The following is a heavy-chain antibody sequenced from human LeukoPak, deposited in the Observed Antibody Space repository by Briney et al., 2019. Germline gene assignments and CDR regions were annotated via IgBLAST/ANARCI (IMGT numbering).Heavy chain of an antibody. V-gene: IGHV3-23*01. J-gene: IGHJ4*02. CDR3: ARGLMGGYPRFDY. D-gene: IGHD3-22*01. CDR1: GFSFTTYW. CDR2: ISGSGGST. Sequence: GGSLRLSCAASGFSFTTYWMSWVRQAPGKGLEWVSAISGSGGSTYYADSVKGRFTISRDNSKNTLYLQMNSLKDEDTALYYCARGLMGGYPRFDYWGQGNLVTVFS.